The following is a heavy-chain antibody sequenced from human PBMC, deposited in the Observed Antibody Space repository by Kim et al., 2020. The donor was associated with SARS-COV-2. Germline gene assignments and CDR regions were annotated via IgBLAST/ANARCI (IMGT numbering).Heavy chain of an antibody. CDR1: GYSFSSYR. D-gene: IGHD5-12*01. V-gene: IGHV5-51*01. J-gene: IGHJ4*02. CDR3: ARHLVGYNPLDY. CDR2: IYAGDSQT. Sequence: GESLMISCQGFGYSFSSYRVAWVRQMPGKGLEWMGSIYAGDSQTTYNSSFQGQVTISVDKSIDTAYLQWSTLRASDTAIYFCARHLVGYNPLDYWGQGTLVTVSS.